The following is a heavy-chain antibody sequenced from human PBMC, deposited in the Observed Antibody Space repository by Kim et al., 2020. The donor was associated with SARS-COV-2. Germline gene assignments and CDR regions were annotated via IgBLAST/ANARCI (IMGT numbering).Heavy chain of an antibody. CDR2: ISGSGSST. V-gene: IGHV3-23*01. Sequence: GGSLRLSCEASGFSFANYAMSWVRQAPGKGLEWVSSISGSGSSTYYPDSVKGRFTISRDNSKTTLYLQMTSLRADDTAFYYCMKLPGGYDRADYWGQGALVTVSS. D-gene: IGHD5-12*01. CDR3: MKLPGGYDRADY. CDR1: GFSFANYA. J-gene: IGHJ4*02.